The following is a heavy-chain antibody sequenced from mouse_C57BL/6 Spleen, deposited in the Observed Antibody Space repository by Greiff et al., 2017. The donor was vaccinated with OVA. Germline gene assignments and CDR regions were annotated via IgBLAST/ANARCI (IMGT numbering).Heavy chain of an antibody. CDR1: GYTFTDYY. CDR2: IYPGSGNT. CDR3: ARSPFIYYDYDGYWYFDV. D-gene: IGHD2-4*01. V-gene: IGHV1-76*01. Sequence: VKLMESGAELVRPGASVKLSCKASGYTFTDYYINWVKQRPGQGLEWIARIYPGSGNTYYNEKFKGKATLTAEKSSSTAYMQLSSLTSEDSAVYFCARSPFIYYDYDGYWYFDVWGTGTTVTVSS. J-gene: IGHJ1*03.